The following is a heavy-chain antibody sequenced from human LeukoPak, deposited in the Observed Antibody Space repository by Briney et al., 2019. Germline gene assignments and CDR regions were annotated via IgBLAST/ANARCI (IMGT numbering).Heavy chain of an antibody. V-gene: IGHV3-30*18. D-gene: IGHD1-26*01. J-gene: IGHJ4*02. CDR2: ISYDGSNK. CDR1: GFTFSSYG. Sequence: GRSLRLSCAASGFTFSSYGMHWVRQAPGKGLEWVAVISYDGSNKYYADSVKGRFTISRDNSKSTLYLQMNSLRAEDTAVYYCAKLGVVGATHFDYWGQGTLVTVSS. CDR3: AKLGVVGATHFDY.